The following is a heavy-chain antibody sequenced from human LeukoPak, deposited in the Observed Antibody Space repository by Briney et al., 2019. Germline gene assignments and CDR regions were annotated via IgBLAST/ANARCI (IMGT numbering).Heavy chain of an antibody. CDR2: IYSGGTT. J-gene: IGHJ4*02. CDR1: GFTFSSYW. V-gene: IGHV3-53*01. D-gene: IGHD6-13*01. Sequence: GGSLRLSCAASGFTFSSYWMNWVRQAPGKGLEWVSVIYSGGTTNYADSVKGRFTISRDNSKNTLFLQMNSLRAEDTAVYYCARGGYSSSWYHFDYWGQGTLVTVSS. CDR3: ARGGYSSSWYHFDY.